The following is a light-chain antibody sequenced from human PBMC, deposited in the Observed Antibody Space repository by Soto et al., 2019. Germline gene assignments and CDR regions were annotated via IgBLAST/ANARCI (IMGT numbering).Light chain of an antibody. CDR3: CSYRSGSVYV. V-gene: IGLV2-14*01. CDR1: SXDVGGYDR. Sequence: QSALTQPASVSGSPGQSITIYCTGTSXDVGGYDRVSWYQQRPDNAPKLIIYEVSNRPSGISNRFSGSKSGDTASLTISGLQAEDEADYYCCSYRSGSVYVFRSGTKVTVL. J-gene: IGLJ1*01. CDR2: EVS.